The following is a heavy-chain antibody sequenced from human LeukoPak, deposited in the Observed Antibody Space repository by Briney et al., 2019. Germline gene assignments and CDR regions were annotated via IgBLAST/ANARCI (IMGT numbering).Heavy chain of an antibody. J-gene: IGHJ4*02. D-gene: IGHD3-22*01. CDR1: SGSISSYY. V-gene: IGHV4-59*01. CDR3: ARQRYYYDSSGYWDYFDY. CDR2: IYYSGST. Sequence: SETLSLTCTVSSGSISSYYWSWIRQPPGKGLEWIGYIYYSGSTNYNPSLKSRVTISVDTSKNQFSLKLSSVTAADTAVYYCARQRYYYDSSGYWDYFDYWGQGTLVTVSS.